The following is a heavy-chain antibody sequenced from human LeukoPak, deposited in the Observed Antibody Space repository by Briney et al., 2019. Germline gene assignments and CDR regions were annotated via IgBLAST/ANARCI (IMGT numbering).Heavy chain of an antibody. CDR1: GGTFSSYA. V-gene: IGHV1-69*04. Sequence: ASVKVSCKASGGTFSSYAISWVRQAPGQGLEWMGRIIPIFGIANYAQKFQGRVTITADKSTSTAYMVLSSLRSEDTAVYYCARDVYCSGGSCVYYYYGMDVWGQGTTVTVSS. J-gene: IGHJ6*02. CDR3: ARDVYCSGGSCVYYYYGMDV. CDR2: IIPIFGIA. D-gene: IGHD2-15*01.